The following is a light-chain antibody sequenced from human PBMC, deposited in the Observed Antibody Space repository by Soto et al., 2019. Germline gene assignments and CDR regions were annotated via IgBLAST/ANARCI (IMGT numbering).Light chain of an antibody. V-gene: IGKV1-5*03. CDR3: YQYNSYSFT. Sequence: DIQMTQSPSTLSASVGDRVTITCRASQSIRSWLAWYQRKPGKAPKLLIYKASSLESGVPPRFSGSGSGTEFTLPLSSLQPDDFATKYCYQYNSYSFTFGPGTQVHI. CDR1: QSIRSW. J-gene: IGKJ3*01. CDR2: KAS.